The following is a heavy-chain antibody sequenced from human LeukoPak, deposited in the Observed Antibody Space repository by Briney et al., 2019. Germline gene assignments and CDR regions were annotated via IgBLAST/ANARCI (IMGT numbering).Heavy chain of an antibody. CDR2: FSASSSYI. J-gene: IGHJ5*02. Sequence: GGSLRLSCAASGFTFSSYSMNWVRQAPGKGPEWVSSFSASSSYIYYADSVKGRFTISRDNAKNSLFLQMNSLRAEDTAVYYCARLYCDGDCYPWGQGTLVTVSS. V-gene: IGHV3-21*01. D-gene: IGHD2-21*02. CDR1: GFTFSSYS. CDR3: ARLYCDGDCYP.